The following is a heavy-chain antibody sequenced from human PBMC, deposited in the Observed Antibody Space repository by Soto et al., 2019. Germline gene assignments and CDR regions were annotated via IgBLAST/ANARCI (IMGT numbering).Heavy chain of an antibody. J-gene: IGHJ4*02. V-gene: IGHV3-23*01. D-gene: IGHD3-3*01. Sequence: GGSLRLSCAASGFTFSSYAMSWVRQAPGKGLEWVSAISGSGGSTYYADSVKGRFTISRDNSKNTLYLQMNSLRAEDTAVYYCAKSKGYDFWSGYPIYFAYWGRGSLVTVSS. CDR1: GFTFSSYA. CDR3: AKSKGYDFWSGYPIYFAY. CDR2: ISGSGGST.